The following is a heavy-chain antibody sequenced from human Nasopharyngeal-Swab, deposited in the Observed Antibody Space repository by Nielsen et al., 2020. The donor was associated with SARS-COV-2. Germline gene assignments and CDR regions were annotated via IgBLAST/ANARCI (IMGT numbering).Heavy chain of an antibody. D-gene: IGHD5-18*01. V-gene: IGHV3-15*01. CDR3: TTGRGYSYGNIYYFDY. Sequence: GGSLRLSWAASGFTFSNAWMSWVRQAPGKGLEWVGRIKSKTDGGTTDYAAPVKGRFTISRDDSKNTLYLQMNSLKTEDTAVYYCTTGRGYSYGNIYYFDYWGQGTLVTVSS. CDR2: IKSKTDGGTT. CDR1: GFTFSNAW. J-gene: IGHJ4*02.